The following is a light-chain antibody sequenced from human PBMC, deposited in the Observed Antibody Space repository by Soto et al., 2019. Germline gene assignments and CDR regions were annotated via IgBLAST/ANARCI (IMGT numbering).Light chain of an antibody. V-gene: IGKV1-5*01. CDR1: QTISTF. J-gene: IGKJ1*01. CDR2: GAS. CDR3: QQYIGLWT. Sequence: DIQLTQSPSTLSASVGDRVTITCRASQTISTFLAWYQQKPGKAPHLLIYGASSLQSGVPSRFSGSGPGTEFTLSISSLQPDDLGTYYCQQYIGLWTFGQGTKVDLK.